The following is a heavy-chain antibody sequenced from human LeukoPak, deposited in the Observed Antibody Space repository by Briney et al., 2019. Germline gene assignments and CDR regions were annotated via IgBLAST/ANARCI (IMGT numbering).Heavy chain of an antibody. V-gene: IGHV3-66*02. Sequence: QPGGSLRLSCAASGFTVSSNYMSWVRQAPGKGLEWVSVIYSGGSTYYADSVKGRFTISRDNSKNTLYLQMNSLRAEDTAVYYCASESAGIAAAKTDYWGQGTLVTVSS. D-gene: IGHD6-13*01. CDR1: GFTVSSNY. J-gene: IGHJ4*02. CDR2: IYSGGST. CDR3: ASESAGIAAAKTDY.